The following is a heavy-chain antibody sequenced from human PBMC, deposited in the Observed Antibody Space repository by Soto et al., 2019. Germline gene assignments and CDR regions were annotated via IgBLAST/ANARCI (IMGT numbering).Heavy chain of an antibody. V-gene: IGHV1-8*01. J-gene: IGHJ5*02. CDR3: ARMETFGSLNWFDP. CDR2: MNPGSGDT. D-gene: IGHD3-16*01. CDR1: GCRLTNND. Sequence: ASVRVACKASGCRLTNNDVSWVRQATGQGLEWMGWMNPGSGDTGYAQKFQGRVTMTRDISIATAYMELSSLRSDDTAIYYCARMETFGSLNWFDPWGQGPLVTVSS.